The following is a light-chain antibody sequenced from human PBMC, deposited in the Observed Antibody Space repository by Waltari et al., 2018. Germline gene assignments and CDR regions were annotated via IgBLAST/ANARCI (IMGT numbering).Light chain of an antibody. V-gene: IGKV3-20*01. CDR1: QSVSRF. Sequence: EIVLTQSPGTLSLSPVERGTLSCRASQSVSRFLAWYQQKPGQAPRLLIYGASTRATGIPDRFSGSGSGTDFSLTISRLEPEDFAVYYCQKYDRLPATFGQETKVEIK. CDR2: GAS. CDR3: QKYDRLPAT. J-gene: IGKJ1*01.